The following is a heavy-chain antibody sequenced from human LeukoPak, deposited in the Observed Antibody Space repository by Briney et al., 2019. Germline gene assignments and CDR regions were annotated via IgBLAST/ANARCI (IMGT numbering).Heavy chain of an antibody. J-gene: IGHJ4*02. Sequence: PGGSLRLSCAASGFAFSSYTMNWVRQAPGKGLEWVSSISSSSSYIYYADSVKGRFTISRDNAKKSLYLQMNSLRAEDTAVYYCAKDWTTEGDYWGQGTLVTVSS. CDR2: ISSSSSYI. V-gene: IGHV3-21*01. CDR3: AKDWTTEGDY. D-gene: IGHD3/OR15-3a*01. CDR1: GFAFSSYT.